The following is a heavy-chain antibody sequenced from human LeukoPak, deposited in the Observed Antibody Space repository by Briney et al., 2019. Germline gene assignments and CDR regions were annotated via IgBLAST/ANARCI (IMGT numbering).Heavy chain of an antibody. J-gene: IGHJ6*02. D-gene: IGHD3-16*01. Sequence: ASVNVSCKASGYTFTSYAINWVRQATGQGLEWMGWMNPNSGNTGYAQKFQGRVTMTRNTSISTAYMELSSLRSEDTAVYYCARVNSPDYGYYYYYGMDVWGQGTTVTVSS. V-gene: IGHV1-8*01. CDR1: GYTFTSYA. CDR2: MNPNSGNT. CDR3: ARVNSPDYGYYYYYGMDV.